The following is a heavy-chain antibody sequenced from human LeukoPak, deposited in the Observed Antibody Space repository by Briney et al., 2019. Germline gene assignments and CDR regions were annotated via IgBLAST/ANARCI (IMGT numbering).Heavy chain of an antibody. CDR1: GGTFSSYA. J-gene: IGHJ4*02. CDR3: ARDRLPGIAARPLFNY. Sequence: GASVKVSCKASGGTFSSYAISWVRQAPGKGLEWVSSISTSSSYIYYADSMKGRFIISRDNAKNSLYLQMNSLRAEDTAVYYCARDRLPGIAARPLFNYWGQGTLVTVSS. V-gene: IGHV3-21*01. CDR2: ISTSSSYI. D-gene: IGHD6-6*01.